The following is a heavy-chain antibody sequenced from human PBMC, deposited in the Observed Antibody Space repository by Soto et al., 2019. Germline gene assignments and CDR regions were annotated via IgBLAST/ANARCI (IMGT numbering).Heavy chain of an antibody. D-gene: IGHD6-13*01. CDR3: AKVDVPTAGSFAY. CDR2: INPSGDST. Sequence: PGGSLRLSCVGSGFTFSRHGLSWVRQAPGKGLEWVSTINPSGDSTFYADSVKGRFTISRDNSKNTVYLQMNSLSVGDTAVYLCAKVDVPTAGSFAYWGQGALVTVSS. V-gene: IGHV3-23*01. J-gene: IGHJ4*02. CDR1: GFTFSRHG.